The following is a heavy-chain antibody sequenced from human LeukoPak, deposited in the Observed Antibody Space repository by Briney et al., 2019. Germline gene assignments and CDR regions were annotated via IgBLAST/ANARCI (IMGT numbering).Heavy chain of an antibody. V-gene: IGHV3-30*04. CDR3: EREWFGESN. CDR1: GFTFSRSN. CDR2: ISYDGTKT. Sequence: PGGSLRLSCAPSGFTFSRSNMHWVRQSPGRGLEWVALISYDGTKTYYGESVKGRFTVSRDNSKNMLFLQMNSLSAEDTAIYYCEREWFGESNWGQGARVTVSS. D-gene: IGHD3-10*01. J-gene: IGHJ4*02.